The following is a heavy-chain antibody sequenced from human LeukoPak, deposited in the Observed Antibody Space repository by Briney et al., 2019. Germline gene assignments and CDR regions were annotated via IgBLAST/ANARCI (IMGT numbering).Heavy chain of an antibody. D-gene: IGHD3-3*01. V-gene: IGHV3-23*01. CDR1: GFTFSSYA. Sequence: GGSLRLSCAASGFTFSSYAMSWVRQAPGKGLEWVSLISGSGGSTYYAGSVKGRFTITRDNSKNTLYLQMNSLRAEDTAIYYCAKDLAPHTIFGVAIHYWGQGTLVTVSS. CDR2: ISGSGGST. J-gene: IGHJ4*02. CDR3: AKDLAPHTIFGVAIHY.